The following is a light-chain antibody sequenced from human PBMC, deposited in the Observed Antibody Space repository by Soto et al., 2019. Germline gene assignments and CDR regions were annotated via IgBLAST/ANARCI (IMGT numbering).Light chain of an antibody. CDR3: GTWDSSLSAGV. CDR2: DNN. Sequence: QSVLTQPPSVSAAPGQTVTIPCSGGSSNIGNNYVSWYQQFPGTAPKLLIYDNNKRPSGIPDRFSGSKSGTSATLGITGLQTGDEADYYCGTWDSSLSAGVFGGGTKLTVL. V-gene: IGLV1-51*01. J-gene: IGLJ3*02. CDR1: SSNIGNNY.